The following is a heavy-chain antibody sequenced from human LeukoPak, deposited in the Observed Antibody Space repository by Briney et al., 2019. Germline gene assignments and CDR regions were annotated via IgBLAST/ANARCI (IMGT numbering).Heavy chain of an antibody. D-gene: IGHD6-6*01. J-gene: IGHJ4*02. Sequence: RASVKVSCKASGYTFTSYGISWVRQAPGQGLEWMGWISAYNGNTNYAQKPQGRVTMTTDTSTSTAYMELRSLRSDDTAVYYCARDEGSSSSPFAFDYWGQGTLVTVSS. V-gene: IGHV1-18*04. CDR3: ARDEGSSSSPFAFDY. CDR1: GYTFTSYG. CDR2: ISAYNGNT.